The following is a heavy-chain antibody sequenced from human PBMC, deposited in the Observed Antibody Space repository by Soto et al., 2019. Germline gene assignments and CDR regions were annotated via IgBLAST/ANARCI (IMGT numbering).Heavy chain of an antibody. CDR1: GGTFSSDS. CDR3: ARFGGLDRDFNY. D-gene: IGHD2-15*01. Sequence: QVQLVQSGAAVKKPGSSVKVSCKASGGTFSSDSFSWVRQAPGQGLEWMGGIIPMFDTPIYAQKFQDRVTITADESTSTAYMQLSSLRSGDTAVYYCARFGGLDRDFNYWGQGSLVTVSS. CDR2: IIPMFDTP. J-gene: IGHJ4*02. V-gene: IGHV1-69*12.